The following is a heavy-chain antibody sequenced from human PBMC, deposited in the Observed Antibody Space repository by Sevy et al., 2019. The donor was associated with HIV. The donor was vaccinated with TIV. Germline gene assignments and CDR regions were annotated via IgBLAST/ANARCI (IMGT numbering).Heavy chain of an antibody. V-gene: IGHV4-59*01. CDR1: AASISNYY. D-gene: IGHD3-9*01. Sequence: SETLSLTCAVSAASISNYYWTWIRQPPGKGLEWIGHIYYSGSTDYNPSLKSRVTISVDTSKNHFSLKLNSVTAADTGVYYCARAIPYYDILTGRNYGVDVWGQGTTVNVSS. J-gene: IGHJ6*02. CDR3: ARAIPYYDILTGRNYGVDV. CDR2: IYYSGST.